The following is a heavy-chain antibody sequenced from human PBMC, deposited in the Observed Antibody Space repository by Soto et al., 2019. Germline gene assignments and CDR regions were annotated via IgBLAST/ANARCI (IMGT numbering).Heavy chain of an antibody. Sequence: EVQLVESGGGLVQPGGSLRLSCAASGFTFSTYWMHWVRQAPGKGPVWVSRISIDGSVTDYAGSVKGRFTISRDNAKNTLYLQMNSLRAEDTAVYYCDSAMTSVGATTKGYYWGEGTLVNVSS. J-gene: IGHJ4*02. V-gene: IGHV3-74*01. D-gene: IGHD1-26*01. CDR1: GFTFSTYW. CDR2: ISIDGSVT. CDR3: DSAMTSVGATTKGYY.